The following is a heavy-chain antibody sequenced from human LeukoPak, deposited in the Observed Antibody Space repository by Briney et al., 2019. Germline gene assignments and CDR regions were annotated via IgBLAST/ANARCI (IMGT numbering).Heavy chain of an antibody. CDR3: AKNRKDSWASDY. J-gene: IGHJ4*02. V-gene: IGHV3-30*18. CDR1: GFTFSSYG. D-gene: IGHD2-15*01. CDR2: ISYDGSNK. Sequence: GGSLRLSCAASGFTFSSYGMHWVRQAPGKGLEWAAVISYDGSNKYYADSVKGRFTISRDNSRNTLYLQMNSLRAEDTAVYYCAKNRKDSWASDYWGQGTLVTVSS.